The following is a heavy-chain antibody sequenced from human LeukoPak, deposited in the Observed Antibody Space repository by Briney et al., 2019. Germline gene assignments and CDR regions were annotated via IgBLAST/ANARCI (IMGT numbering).Heavy chain of an antibody. CDR2: ISSTGSTV. V-gene: IGHV3-48*03. D-gene: IGHD3-10*01. J-gene: IGHJ4*02. CDR3: SRDRVFDS. Sequence: PGGSLRLSCAASGFTFSSYEMNWVRQAPGKGLEWVSYISSTGSTVYYADSVKGRFTISRDNAKNSLYLQMNSLRAEDTAVYFCSRDRVFDSWGQGTLVTVSS. CDR1: GFTFSSYE.